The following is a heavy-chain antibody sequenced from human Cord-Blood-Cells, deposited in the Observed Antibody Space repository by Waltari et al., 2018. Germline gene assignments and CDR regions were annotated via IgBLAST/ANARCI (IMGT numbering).Heavy chain of an antibody. CDR3: ARDRVGWFDP. Sequence: EVQLVESGGGLVQPGGSLRRSCAASGFTVSSNYMSWVRQAPGKGLGWVSVIYSGGSTYYADSVKGRFTISRHNSKNTLYLQMNSLRAEDTAVYYCARDRVGWFDPWGQGTLVTVSS. CDR1: GFTVSSNY. J-gene: IGHJ5*02. V-gene: IGHV3-53*04. CDR2: IYSGGST.